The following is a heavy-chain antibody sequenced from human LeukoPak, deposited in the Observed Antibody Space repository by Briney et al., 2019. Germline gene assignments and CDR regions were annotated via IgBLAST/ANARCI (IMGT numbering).Heavy chain of an antibody. CDR1: GFTFSSYS. CDR2: ISSSSSYI. CDR3: ARTLVPADMSNNWFDP. J-gene: IGHJ5*02. V-gene: IGHV3-21*01. Sequence: PGGSLRLSCAASGFTFSSYSMNWVRQAPGKGLEWVSSISSSSSYIYYADSVKGRFTISRDNAKNSLYLQMNSLRAEDTAVYYCARTLVPADMSNNWFDPWGQGTLVTVSS. D-gene: IGHD2-2*01.